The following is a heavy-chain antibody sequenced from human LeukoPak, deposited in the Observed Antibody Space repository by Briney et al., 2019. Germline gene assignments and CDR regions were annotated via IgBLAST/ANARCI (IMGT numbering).Heavy chain of an antibody. D-gene: IGHD1-26*01. CDR2: IYYSGST. V-gene: IGHV4-30-4*01. CDR3: ARENSGSYLRKWFDP. CDR1: GGSISSGDYY. Sequence: SETLSPTCTVSGGSISSGDYYWSWIRQPPGKGLEWIGYIYYSGSTYYNPSLKSRVTISVDTSKNQFSLRLRSVTAADTAIYYCARENSGSYLRKWFDPWGQGSLVTVSS. J-gene: IGHJ5*02.